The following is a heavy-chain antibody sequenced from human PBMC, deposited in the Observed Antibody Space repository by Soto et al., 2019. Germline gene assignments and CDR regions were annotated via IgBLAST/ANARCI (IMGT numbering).Heavy chain of an antibody. D-gene: IGHD1-26*01. CDR1: GYTFSDYF. Sequence: ASVKVSCKASGYTFSDYFIQWLRQAPGQGLEWVAWINPKTAATNYAKKFQDRVTVTSDTSFSTAYLELTRLRPDDTALYYCARIKWGLDYYSGMDVWGQGAAVTVSS. V-gene: IGHV1-2*02. CDR2: INPKTAAT. J-gene: IGHJ6*02. CDR3: ARIKWGLDYYSGMDV.